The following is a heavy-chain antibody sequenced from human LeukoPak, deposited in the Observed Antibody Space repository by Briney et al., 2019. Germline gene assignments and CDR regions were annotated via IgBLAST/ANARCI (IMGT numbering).Heavy chain of an antibody. CDR2: IIPIFGTA. CDR1: GGTFSSYA. J-gene: IGHJ3*02. D-gene: IGHD4-17*01. V-gene: IGHV1-69*06. CDR3: ASWQMTTVTTLAFDI. Sequence: ASVKVSCKASGGTFSSYAISWVRQAPGQGREWMGGIIPIFGTANYAQKFQGRVTITADKSTSTAYMELGSLRSEDTAVYYCASWQMTTVTTLAFDIWGQGTMVTVSS.